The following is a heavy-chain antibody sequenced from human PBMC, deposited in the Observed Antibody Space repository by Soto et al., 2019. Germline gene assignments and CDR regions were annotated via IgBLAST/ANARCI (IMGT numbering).Heavy chain of an antibody. V-gene: IGHV4-59*01. CDR1: GGSITSSY. J-gene: IGHJ6*02. D-gene: IGHD3-3*01. Sequence: SETLSLTCTVSGGSITSSYWNWIRQSPGKGLEWIGYISDGGRTNYNPSLKSRVTISVDTSKKQVSLKLSSVSAADTAVYYCAGRTYYDFWSGYIYGMDVWGQGTTVTVSS. CDR3: AGRTYYDFWSGYIYGMDV. CDR2: ISDGGRT.